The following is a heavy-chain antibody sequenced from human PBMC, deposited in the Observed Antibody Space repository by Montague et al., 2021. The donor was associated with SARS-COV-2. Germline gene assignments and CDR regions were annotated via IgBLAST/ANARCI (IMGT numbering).Heavy chain of an antibody. CDR2: INHSGST. Sequence: SETLSLTCAVYGGSFSGYYWSWIRQPPGKGLEWIGEINHSGSTNYNPSLKSRVTISVDTSKNQFSLKLSSVTAADTAVYYCARVFPRWLQFDPYFDYWGQGTLVTVSS. CDR3: ARVFPRWLQFDPYFDY. CDR1: GGSFSGYY. D-gene: IGHD5-24*01. J-gene: IGHJ4*02. V-gene: IGHV4-34*01.